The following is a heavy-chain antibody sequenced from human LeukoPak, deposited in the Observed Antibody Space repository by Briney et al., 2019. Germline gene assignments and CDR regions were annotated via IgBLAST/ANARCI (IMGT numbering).Heavy chain of an antibody. J-gene: IGHJ4*02. CDR3: ATQEGIAAAGTVRY. D-gene: IGHD6-13*01. Sequence: GGSLRLSCAASGFTFSSYAMSWVRQAPGKGLEWVSAISGSGGTTYNAESVKGRFTVSRDNSKNTLYLQMNSLSAEDTAVYYCATQEGIAAAGTVRYWGQGTLVTVSS. CDR2: ISGSGGTT. CDR1: GFTFSSYA. V-gene: IGHV3-23*01.